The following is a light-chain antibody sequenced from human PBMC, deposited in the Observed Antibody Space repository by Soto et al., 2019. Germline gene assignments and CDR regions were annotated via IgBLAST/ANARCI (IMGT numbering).Light chain of an antibody. CDR2: AAS. V-gene: IGKV1-39*01. CDR3: QQSYSTPPWR. CDR1: QSISSY. Sequence: DIQMTQSPSSLSASVGDRVTITCRASQSISSYLNWYQQKPGKAPKLLIYAASSLQSGVPSRFSGCGSGTDFTLTISTLQPEDFAGYSCQQSYSTPPWRLGQGTKVDIK. J-gene: IGKJ1*01.